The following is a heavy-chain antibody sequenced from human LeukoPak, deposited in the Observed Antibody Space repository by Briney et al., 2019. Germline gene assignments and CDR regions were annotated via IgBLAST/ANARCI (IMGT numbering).Heavy chain of an antibody. CDR3: ARADGYKRGGFDY. D-gene: IGHD5-24*01. V-gene: IGHV4-61*02. CDR2: IYTSGST. J-gene: IGHJ4*02. CDR1: GGSISSGSYY. Sequence: SETLSLTCTVAGGSISSGSYYWSWIRQPAGKGLEWIGRIYTSGSTNYNPSLKSRVTISVDTSKNQFSLKLSSVTAADTAVYYCARADGYKRGGFDYWGQGALVTVSS.